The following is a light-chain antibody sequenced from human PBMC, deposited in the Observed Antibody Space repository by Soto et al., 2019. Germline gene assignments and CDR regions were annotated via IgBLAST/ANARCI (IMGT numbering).Light chain of an antibody. CDR1: SSDVGGYNY. Sequence: QSVLAQPASVSGSPGQSITLSCTGTSSDVGGYNYVSWYQQHPGKAPKLMIYEVSNRPSGVSNRFSGSKSGNTASLTISGLQAEDEADYYCNSYASSGTLVFXTGTKVTVL. V-gene: IGLV2-14*01. CDR2: EVS. CDR3: NSYASSGTLV. J-gene: IGLJ1*01.